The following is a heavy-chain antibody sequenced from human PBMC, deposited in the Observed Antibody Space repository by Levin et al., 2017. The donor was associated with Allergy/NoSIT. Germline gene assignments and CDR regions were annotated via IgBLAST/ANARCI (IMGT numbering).Heavy chain of an antibody. CDR1: GGSIRSYY. J-gene: IGHJ6*02. Sequence: SQTLSLTCTVSGGSIRSYYWSWIRQPPGKGLEWIGYIYYSGSTNYNPSLKSRVTISVDTSKNQFSLKLSSVTAADTAVYYCARQPGVVVPAAIRADYYYGMDVWGQGTTVTVSS. CDR2: IYYSGST. D-gene: IGHD2-2*01. V-gene: IGHV4-59*08. CDR3: ARQPGVVVPAAIRADYYYGMDV.